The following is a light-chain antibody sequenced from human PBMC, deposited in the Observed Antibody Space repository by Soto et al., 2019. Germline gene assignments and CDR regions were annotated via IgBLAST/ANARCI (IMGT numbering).Light chain of an antibody. CDR1: QSISSW. Sequence: DIQMTQSPSTLSASVGDRVTITCRASQSISSWLAWYQQKPGKAPKLLIYKASSLESGVPSRFSGSGSGTEFTLTISSLQPDDFATSYCQQYNSYPMYTFGQGTTLEIK. J-gene: IGKJ2*01. CDR3: QQYNSYPMYT. V-gene: IGKV1-5*03. CDR2: KAS.